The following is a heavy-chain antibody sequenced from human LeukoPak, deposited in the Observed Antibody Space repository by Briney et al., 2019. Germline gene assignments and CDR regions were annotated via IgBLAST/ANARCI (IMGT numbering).Heavy chain of an antibody. Sequence: GGSLRLSCAASGFTLSSYWMNWVRQAPGKGLEWVSYISSSGSTIYYADSVKGRFTISRDNAKDSLYLQMNSLRAEDTAVYYCAELGITMIGGVWGKGTTVTISS. D-gene: IGHD3-10*02. J-gene: IGHJ6*04. CDR2: ISSSGSTI. CDR3: AELGITMIGGV. V-gene: IGHV3-48*04. CDR1: GFTLSSYW.